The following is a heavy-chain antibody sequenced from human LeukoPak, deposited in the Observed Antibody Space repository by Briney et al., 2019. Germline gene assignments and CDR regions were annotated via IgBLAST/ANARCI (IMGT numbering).Heavy chain of an antibody. V-gene: IGHV4-34*01. J-gene: IGHJ4*02. Sequence: SETLSLTCAVDGGSFSGYYWSWIRQPPGKGMEWIGEINHSGSTNYNPSLKSRVTISVDTSKNQFSLRLSSVTAADTAIYYCARAVSGRFDYWGQGTLVTVSS. CDR1: GGSFSGYY. CDR2: INHSGST. CDR3: ARAVSGRFDY. D-gene: IGHD6-19*01.